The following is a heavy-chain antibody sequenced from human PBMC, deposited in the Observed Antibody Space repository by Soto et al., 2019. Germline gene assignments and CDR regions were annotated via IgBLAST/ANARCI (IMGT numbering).Heavy chain of an antibody. J-gene: IGHJ6*02. Sequence: SVKVSCKTSGGTFSSYAISWVRQAPGQGLEWMGVIVPLFRTANYAQKFQGRVTITADTSTYTVYMELSGLRSGDTAVHYCARGGFRCSCSNRLVRCGLDVSGQGTTVTV. V-gene: IGHV1-69*06. D-gene: IGHD5-12*01. CDR1: GGTFSSYA. CDR2: IVPLFRTA. CDR3: ARGGFRCSCSNRLVRCGLDV.